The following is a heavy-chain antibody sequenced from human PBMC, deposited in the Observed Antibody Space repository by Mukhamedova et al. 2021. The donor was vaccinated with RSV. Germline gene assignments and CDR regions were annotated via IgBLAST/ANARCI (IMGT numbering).Heavy chain of an antibody. Sequence: SYAMSWVRQAPGKGLEWVSAISGNGGSTYFADSVKGRFTIARDNSKNTLYLLMNSLRAEDTAVYYCAKAIITSWTIFADWGQGTL. D-gene: IGHD2-2*01. CDR1: SYA. J-gene: IGHJ4*02. CDR2: ISGNGGST. V-gene: IGHV3-23*01. CDR3: AKAIITSWTIFAD.